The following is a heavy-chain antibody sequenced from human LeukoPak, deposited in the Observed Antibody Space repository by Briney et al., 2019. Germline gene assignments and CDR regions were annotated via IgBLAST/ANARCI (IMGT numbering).Heavy chain of an antibody. CDR2: IYWDDDK. Sequence: ESGPTLFKPTQTLTLTCTFSGFSRSTSGVGVGWSRQPPGKALEWLALIYWDDDKRYSPSLKSRLTITKDTSKNQVVLTMTNMDPVDTATYYCAHRRTLVSPFDYWGQGTLVTVSS. D-gene: IGHD4/OR15-4a*01. J-gene: IGHJ4*02. V-gene: IGHV2-5*02. CDR1: GFSRSTSGVG. CDR3: AHRRTLVSPFDY.